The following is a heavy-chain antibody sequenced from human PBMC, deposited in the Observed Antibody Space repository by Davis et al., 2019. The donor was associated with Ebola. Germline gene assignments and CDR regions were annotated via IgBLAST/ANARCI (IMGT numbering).Heavy chain of an antibody. CDR1: GDSVSNYSAA. V-gene: IGHV6-1*01. D-gene: IGHD3/OR15-3a*01. CDR2: TYFRAKRKN. CDR3: ARGWTYLDY. Sequence: HSQTLSLTCAISGDSVSNYSAAWNWIRQSPSRGLEWLGRTYFRAKRKNDYALSVQSRITINPDTSKNQFSLKLNSVTPEDTAVYYCARGWTYLDYWGQGTLVTVSS. J-gene: IGHJ4*02.